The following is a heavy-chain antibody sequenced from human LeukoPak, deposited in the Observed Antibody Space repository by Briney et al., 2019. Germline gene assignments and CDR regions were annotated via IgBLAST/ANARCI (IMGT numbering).Heavy chain of an antibody. CDR3: ARATLYSSGYPDDY. J-gene: IGHJ4*02. Sequence: GGSLRPSCAASGFSFSNNWMSWVRQAPGEGLEWVANIKQDGSEKLYVDSVKGRFTISRDNAKNSLYLQMNSLRAEDTAVYYCARATLYSSGYPDDYWGQGTLVTVSS. D-gene: IGHD6-19*01. CDR2: IKQDGSEK. CDR1: GFSFSNNW. V-gene: IGHV3-7*01.